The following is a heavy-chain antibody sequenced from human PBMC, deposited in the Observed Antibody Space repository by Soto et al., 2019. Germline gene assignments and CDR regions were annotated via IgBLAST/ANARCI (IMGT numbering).Heavy chain of an antibody. CDR2: ISYDGSNK. D-gene: IGHD3-9*01. CDR1: GFTFSSYG. Sequence: GGSLRLSCAASGFTFSSYGMHWVRQAPGKGLEWVAVISYDGSNKYYADSVKGRFTISRDNSKNTLYLQMNSLRAEDTAVYYCAKDYDVLRYFDWLLYEYYYYGMDGWGQGTTVTV. J-gene: IGHJ6*01. V-gene: IGHV3-30*18. CDR3: AKDYDVLRYFDWLLYEYYYYGMDG.